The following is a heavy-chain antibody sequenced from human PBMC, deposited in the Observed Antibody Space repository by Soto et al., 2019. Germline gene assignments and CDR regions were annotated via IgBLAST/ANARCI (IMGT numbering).Heavy chain of an antibody. V-gene: IGHV4-39*01. CDR3: ARHGDGSSGFNYYYYYGMDV. CDR1: GCSISSSSFS. D-gene: IGHD6-13*01. J-gene: IGHJ6*02. Sequence: PSETLSLTRTVSGCSISSSSFSWGWIRQPPGKGLEGIGSIYYSGSTYYNTSLKSRVTISVDTSKNQFSLTLSSVTAAYTAVYYCARHGDGSSGFNYYYYYGMDVWGQGTTVTGSS. CDR2: IYYSGST.